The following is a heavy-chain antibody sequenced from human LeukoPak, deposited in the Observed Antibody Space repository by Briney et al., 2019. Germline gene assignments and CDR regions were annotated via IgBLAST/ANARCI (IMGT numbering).Heavy chain of an antibody. Sequence: GRSLRLSCAASGFTFTSYAMHWIRQAPGKGLKWVAVISYDGRNEYYADSVKGRFTISRDNSKNTLYLQMNSLRAEDTAVYYCASGPEMATIVRGQGTLVTVSS. CDR2: ISYDGRNE. CDR3: ASGPEMATIV. V-gene: IGHV3-30*04. CDR1: GFTFTSYA. J-gene: IGHJ4*02. D-gene: IGHD5-24*01.